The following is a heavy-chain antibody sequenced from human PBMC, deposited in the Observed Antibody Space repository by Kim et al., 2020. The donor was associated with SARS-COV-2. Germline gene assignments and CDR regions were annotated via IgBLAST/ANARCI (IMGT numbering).Heavy chain of an antibody. D-gene: IGHD4-17*01. V-gene: IGHV4-59*01. CDR2: IYYSGST. Sequence: SETLSLTCTVSGGSISSYYWSWIRQPPGKGLEWIGYIYYSGSTNYNPSLKSRVTISVDTSKNQFSLKLSSVTAADTAVYYCARDGTTVVTPGAFDIWGQGTMVTVSS. CDR1: GGSISSYY. J-gene: IGHJ3*02. CDR3: ARDGTTVVTPGAFDI.